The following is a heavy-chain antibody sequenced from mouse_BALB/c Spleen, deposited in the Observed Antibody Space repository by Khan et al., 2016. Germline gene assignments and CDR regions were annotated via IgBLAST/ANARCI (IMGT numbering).Heavy chain of an antibody. D-gene: IGHD1-2*01. J-gene: IGHJ3*01. Sequence: QVQLKESGPSLVQPSQSLSINCIVSGFSLTTYAVHWVRQSPGKGLEWLGVIWGGGTTDYNAAFMSRLSITKDNSKSQVFFKMNSLQSDDTAIYYCAKYGYCDSDGAWFAYWGQGSLVTVST. CDR1: GFSLTTYA. CDR2: IWGGGTT. CDR3: AKYGYCDSDGAWFAY. V-gene: IGHV2-5-1*01.